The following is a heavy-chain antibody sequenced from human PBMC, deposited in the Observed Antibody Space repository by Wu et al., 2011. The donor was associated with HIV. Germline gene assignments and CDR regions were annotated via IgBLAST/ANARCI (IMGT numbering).Heavy chain of an antibody. CDR1: GYTLTELS. D-gene: IGHD6-19*01. CDR2: FDPEDGET. CDR3: ATGPGGKQRTWLPTEVTDAFDI. Sequence: QVQLVQSGAEVKKPGASVKVSCKVSGYTLTELSMHWVRQAPGKGLEWMGGFDPEDGETIYAQKFQGRVTMTEDTSTDTAYMELSSLRSEDTAVYYCATGPGGKQRTWLPTEVTDAFDIWGQGTMVTVSS. J-gene: IGHJ3*02. V-gene: IGHV1-24*01.